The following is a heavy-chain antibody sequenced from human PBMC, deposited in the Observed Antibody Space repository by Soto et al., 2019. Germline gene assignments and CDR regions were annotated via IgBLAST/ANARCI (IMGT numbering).Heavy chain of an antibody. CDR1: GFTFSSYG. CDR2: ISYDGSNK. CDR3: AKDQWDFYWYFDL. D-gene: IGHD1-26*01. J-gene: IGHJ2*01. Sequence: QVQLVESGGGVVQPGRSLRLSCAASGFTFSSYGMHWVRQAPGKGLEWVAVISYDGSNKYYADSVKGRFTISRDNSKNPLYLQMNSLRAEDTAVYYCAKDQWDFYWYFDLWGRGTLVTVSS. V-gene: IGHV3-30*18.